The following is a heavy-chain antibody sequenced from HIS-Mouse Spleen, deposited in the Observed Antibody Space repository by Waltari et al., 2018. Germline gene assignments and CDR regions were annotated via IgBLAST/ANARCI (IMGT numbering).Heavy chain of an antibody. D-gene: IGHD7-27*01. CDR1: GYSFTSYW. CDR3: ARLTGDAFDI. CDR2: TEPGDCAT. J-gene: IGHJ3*02. Sequence: EVQLVQSGAEVKKPGESLKISCKGSGYSFTSYWIGWVRQMPGKGLEWMGTTEPGDCATGYGPSFQGQVTSSADKSTSTGYLQWSSLKASDTAMYYCARLTGDAFDIWGQGTMVTVSS. V-gene: IGHV5-51*03.